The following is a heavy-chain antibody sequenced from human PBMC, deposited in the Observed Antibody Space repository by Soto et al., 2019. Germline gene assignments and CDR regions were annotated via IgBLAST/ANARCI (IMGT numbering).Heavy chain of an antibody. CDR1: GGSISSGGYY. D-gene: IGHD3-10*01. CDR3: ARDYNRRPVGWFDP. J-gene: IGHJ5*02. CDR2: INYSGRT. V-gene: IGHV4-31*03. Sequence: PSETLSLTCTVSGGSISSGGYYWNWIRQHPGKGLEWIGHINYSGRTYYNSSLKSRVSISVDTSKNQFSLKLSSVTAADTAIYYCARDYNRRPVGWFDPWGQGTLVTVSS.